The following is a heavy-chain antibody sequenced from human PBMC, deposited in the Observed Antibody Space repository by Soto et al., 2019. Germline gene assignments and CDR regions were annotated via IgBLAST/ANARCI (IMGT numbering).Heavy chain of an antibody. CDR2: IIPILGIA. V-gene: IGHV1-69*04. CDR1: GGTFSSYT. CDR3: ARDPYSSGWSARGAFDI. J-gene: IGHJ3*02. Sequence: ASVKVSCKASGGTFSSYTISWVRQAPGQGLEWMGRIIPILGIANYAQKFQGRVTITADKSTSTAYMELSSLRSEDTAVYYCARDPYSSGWSARGAFDIWGQGTMVTVSS. D-gene: IGHD6-19*01.